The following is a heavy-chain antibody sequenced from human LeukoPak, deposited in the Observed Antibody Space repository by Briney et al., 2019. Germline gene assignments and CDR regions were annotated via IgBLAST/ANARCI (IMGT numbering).Heavy chain of an antibody. Sequence: GASVKVSCKASGGTFHSYTISWVRQAPGQRLEWMGRIIPILGIANYAQKFQGRVTITADKSTSTAYMELSSLRSEDTAVYYCARPVSGSRGWYYNYWGQGTLVTVSS. CDR1: GGTFHSYT. CDR3: ARPVSGSRGWYYNY. J-gene: IGHJ4*02. V-gene: IGHV1-69*02. D-gene: IGHD6-19*01. CDR2: IIPILGIA.